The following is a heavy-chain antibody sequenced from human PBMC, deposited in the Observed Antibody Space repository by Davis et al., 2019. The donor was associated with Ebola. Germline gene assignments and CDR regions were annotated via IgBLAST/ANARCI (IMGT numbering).Heavy chain of an antibody. CDR3: ARDNIVVVQAAKNWFDP. V-gene: IGHV4-4*07. D-gene: IGHD2-2*01. CDR2: IYTSGST. Sequence: PSETLSLTCTVPGVSISSNYWSWIRQPVGKGLEWIGRIYTSGSTNYNPSLKSRVTMSVDTSKNQFSLKLSSVTAADTAVYYCARDNIVVVQAAKNWFDPWGQGTLVTVSS. CDR1: GVSISSNY. J-gene: IGHJ5*02.